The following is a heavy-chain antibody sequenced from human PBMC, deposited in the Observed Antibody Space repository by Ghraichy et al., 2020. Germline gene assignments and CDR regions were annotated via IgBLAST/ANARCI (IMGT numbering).Heavy chain of an antibody. V-gene: IGHV3-7*03. J-gene: IGHJ6*03. CDR1: GFTFSSYW. CDR2: IKQDGSEK. CDR3: ARGSRSGSYYWYYYYYMDV. D-gene: IGHD3-10*01. Sequence: GGSLRLSCAASGFTFSSYWMSWVRQAPGKGLEWVANIKQDGSEKYYVDSVKGRFTISRDNAKNSLYLQMNSLRAEDTAVYYCARGSRSGSYYWYYYYYMDVWGKGTTVTVSS.